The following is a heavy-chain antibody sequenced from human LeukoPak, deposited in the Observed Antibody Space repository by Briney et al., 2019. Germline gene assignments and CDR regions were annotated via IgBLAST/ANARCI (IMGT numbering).Heavy chain of an antibody. J-gene: IGHJ4*02. V-gene: IGHV4-59*11. Sequence: SETLSLTCTVSGGSISSHYWSWIRQPPGKGLEWIGYIYYSGSTNYNPSLKSRVTISVDTSKNQFSLKLSSVTAADTAVYYCARSVGATPFDYWAREPWSPSPQ. CDR2: IYYSGST. CDR1: GGSISSHY. D-gene: IGHD1-26*01. CDR3: ARSVGATPFDY.